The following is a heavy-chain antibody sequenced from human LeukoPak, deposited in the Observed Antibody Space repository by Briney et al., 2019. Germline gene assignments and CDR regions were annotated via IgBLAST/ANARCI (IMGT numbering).Heavy chain of an antibody. CDR2: IIPILGIA. V-gene: IGHV1-69*04. D-gene: IGHD2-8*02. CDR3: AVLQVEDAFDI. Sequence: ASVKVSCKASGGTFSSYAISWVRQAPGQGLEWMGRIIPILGIANYAQKFQGRVTITADKSTSTAYMELSSLRSEDMAVYYCAVLQVEDAFDIWGQGTMVTVSS. J-gene: IGHJ3*02. CDR1: GGTFSSYA.